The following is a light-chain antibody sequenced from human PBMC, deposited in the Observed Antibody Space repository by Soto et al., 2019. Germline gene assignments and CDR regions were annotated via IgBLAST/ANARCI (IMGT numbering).Light chain of an antibody. CDR3: QQFYDLPIT. CDR1: QSISRW. CDR2: DAS. Sequence: DIPLTQSPSTLSAYVGDRVTITCRASQSISRWLAGYQQQPWKAPKVLIYDASKLQTGVPSRFSGRGSGKDFTFPISSLQPDASGTYYCQQFYDLPITFGHGRLLEVK. V-gene: IGKV1-5*01. J-gene: IGKJ5*01.